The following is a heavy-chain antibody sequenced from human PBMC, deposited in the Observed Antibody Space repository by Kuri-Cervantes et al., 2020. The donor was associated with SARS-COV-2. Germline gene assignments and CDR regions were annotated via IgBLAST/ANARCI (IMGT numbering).Heavy chain of an antibody. D-gene: IGHD1-26*01. CDR2: IYHSGST. CDR1: GYSISSGYY. Sequence: SETLSLTCAVSGYSISSGYYWGWIRQPPGKGLEWIGSIYHSGSTYYNPSLKSRVTISVDTSKNQFSLKLSSVTAADTAVYYCARVGGTGFDYWGQGTLVTVSS. J-gene: IGHJ4*02. CDR3: ARVGGTGFDY. V-gene: IGHV4-38-2*01.